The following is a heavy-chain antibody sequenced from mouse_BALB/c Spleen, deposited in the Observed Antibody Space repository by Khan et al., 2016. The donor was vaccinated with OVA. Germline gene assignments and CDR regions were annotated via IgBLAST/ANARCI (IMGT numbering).Heavy chain of an antibody. CDR1: GYSITSDYA. J-gene: IGHJ1*01. CDR2: ISYSGST. V-gene: IGHV3-2*02. Sequence: EVQLVESGPGLVKPSQSLSLTCTVTGYSITSDYAWNWIRQFPGNKLEWMGYISYSGSTSYNPSLKSRISITRDTSKNQFFLQLNSVTTEDTATYYCARLATTVVADWCFDVWGAGTTVTVSS. CDR3: ARLATTVVADWCFDV. D-gene: IGHD1-1*01.